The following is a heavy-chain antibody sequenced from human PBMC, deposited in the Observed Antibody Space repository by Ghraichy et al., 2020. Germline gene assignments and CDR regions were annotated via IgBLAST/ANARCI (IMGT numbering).Heavy chain of an antibody. J-gene: IGHJ3*02. Sequence: SETLSLTCTVSGGTIIRTTFYWAWIRQPPGKGLEWIGNVYRTGSTYYTPTLRSRVSISVDTSKNQFSLQVASVTAADPAVYYCARPAKAFYSSTAAHAFQTWGQGTLLTVSS. V-gene: IGHV4-39*01. CDR2: VYRTGST. D-gene: IGHD2-21*02. CDR3: ARPAKAFYSSTAAHAFQT. CDR1: GGTIIRTTFY.